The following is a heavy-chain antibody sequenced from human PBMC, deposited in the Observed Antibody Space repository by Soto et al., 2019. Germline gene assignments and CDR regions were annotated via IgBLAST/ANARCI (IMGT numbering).Heavy chain of an antibody. CDR1: GGSISSSNYY. J-gene: IGHJ4*02. CDR3: ATADGFVVVTPFFEY. D-gene: IGHD3-3*01. V-gene: IGHV4-39*01. CDR2: SYYRGNT. Sequence: QLQLQESGPGLVKPSETLSLTCTVSGGSISSSNYYWGWIRQTPGKGLEWIGSSYYRGNTHYNPSLKSRVTIYVGTSKNLFALELYSVAAADTAVYYCATADGFVVVTPFFEYWGQGALVTVSS.